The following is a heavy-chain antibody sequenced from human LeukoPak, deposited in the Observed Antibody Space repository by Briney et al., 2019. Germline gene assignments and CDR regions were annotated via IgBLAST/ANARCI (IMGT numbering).Heavy chain of an antibody. CDR3: ARESYCSGGSCYSNWFDP. Sequence: GGSLRLSCAASGFTFSSYSMNWVRQAPGKGLEWVSYISSSSSTIYYADSVKGRFTISRDNAKNSLYLQMNSLRAEDTAVYYCARESYCSGGSCYSNWFDPWGQGTLVTVSS. D-gene: IGHD2-15*01. CDR1: GFTFSSYS. CDR2: ISSSSSTI. V-gene: IGHV3-48*04. J-gene: IGHJ5*02.